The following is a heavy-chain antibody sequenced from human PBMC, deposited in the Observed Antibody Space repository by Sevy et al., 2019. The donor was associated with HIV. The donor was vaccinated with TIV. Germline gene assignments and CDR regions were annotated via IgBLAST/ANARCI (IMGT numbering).Heavy chain of an antibody. J-gene: IGHJ6*03. D-gene: IGHD6-6*01. CDR3: AKYYPLTTRPGYSYYYLDV. V-gene: IGHV3-23*01. CDR2: ISGSDGST. Sequence: GGSLRLSCPASGFTLSSYAMSWVRQAPGKGLEWVSGISGSDGSTYYADSIKGRFTISRDNSKNTLYLQMNSLRAEDTAVYYCAKYYPLTTRPGYSYYYLDVWGKGTTVTVSS. CDR1: GFTLSSYA.